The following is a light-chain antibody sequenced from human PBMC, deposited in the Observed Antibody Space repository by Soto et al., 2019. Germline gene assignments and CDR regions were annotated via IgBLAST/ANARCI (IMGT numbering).Light chain of an antibody. Sequence: DIQMTQSPSTLSASVGDRVTITCRASQSISDWLAWYQQKPGEIPKLLIYKASSLETGVPSRFSGTGSGTEFTLTISGLQPDDFATYYCQQDRRLGSFGQGTKVEIK. V-gene: IGKV1-5*03. J-gene: IGKJ1*01. CDR1: QSISDW. CDR2: KAS. CDR3: QQDRRLGS.